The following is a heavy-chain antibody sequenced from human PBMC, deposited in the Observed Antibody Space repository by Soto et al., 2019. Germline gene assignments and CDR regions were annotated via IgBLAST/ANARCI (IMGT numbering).Heavy chain of an antibody. Sequence: PGGSLRLSCAASGFTFSSYWMHWVRQAPGKGLVWVSRINGDGSSTSYADSVKGRFTISRDNAKNTLYLQMNSLRAEDTAVYYCAREGKRITIFGVVINHYYYYYGMDVWGQATTVTVSS. CDR3: AREGKRITIFGVVINHYYYYYGMDV. CDR1: GFTFSSYW. CDR2: INGDGSST. J-gene: IGHJ6*02. D-gene: IGHD3-3*01. V-gene: IGHV3-74*01.